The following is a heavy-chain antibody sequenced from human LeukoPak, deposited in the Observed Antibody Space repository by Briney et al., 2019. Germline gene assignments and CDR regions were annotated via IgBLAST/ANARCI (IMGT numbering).Heavy chain of an antibody. CDR3: ARDPAKFWSGHDY. CDR2: KKEDGSEK. CDR1: GFIFSSYW. J-gene: IGHJ4*02. Sequence: PGGSLRLSCAVSGFIFSSYWMNWVRQAPGKGLEWVGKKKEDGSEKYYVDSVKGRLTISRDNAKNSTDLQMNSLRAEDTAVYYCARDPAKFWSGHDYWGQGTLVTVSS. V-gene: IGHV3-7*01. D-gene: IGHD3-3*01.